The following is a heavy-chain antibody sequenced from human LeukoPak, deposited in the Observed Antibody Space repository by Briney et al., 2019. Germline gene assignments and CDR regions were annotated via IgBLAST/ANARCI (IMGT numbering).Heavy chain of an antibody. V-gene: IGHV4-59*01. Sequence: TSETLSLTCTVSGGSISSYYWSWIRQPPGKGLEWIAYIYYSGSTNYNPSLKSRVTISVDTSKNQFSLKLRSVTAADTAVYYCTRFGPDYWGQGTLVTVSP. J-gene: IGHJ4*02. CDR1: GGSISSYY. D-gene: IGHD3-10*01. CDR2: IYYSGST. CDR3: TRFGPDY.